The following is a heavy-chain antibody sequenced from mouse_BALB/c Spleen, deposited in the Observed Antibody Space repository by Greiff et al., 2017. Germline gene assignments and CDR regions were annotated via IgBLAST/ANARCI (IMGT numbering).Heavy chain of an antibody. V-gene: IGHV5-17*02. Sequence: EVQGVESGGGLVQPGGSRKLSCAASGFTFSSFGMHWVRQAPEKGLEWVAYISSGSSTIYYADTVKGRFTISRDNPKNTLFLQMTSLRSEDTAMYYCARMDDGYYDYWGQGTTLTVSS. J-gene: IGHJ2*01. CDR2: ISSGSSTI. CDR3: ARMDDGYYDY. D-gene: IGHD2-3*01. CDR1: GFTFSSFG.